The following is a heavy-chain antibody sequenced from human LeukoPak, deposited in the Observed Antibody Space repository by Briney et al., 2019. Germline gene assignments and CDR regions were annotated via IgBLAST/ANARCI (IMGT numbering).Heavy chain of an antibody. CDR2: INHSGST. CDR3: ARGPRQSSWYPGWYFDL. Sequence: SETLSLTCAVYGGSFSGYYWSWIRQPPGKGLEWIGEINHSGSTNYNPSLKSRVTISVDTSKNQFSLNLSSVTAADTAVYYCARGPRQSSWYPGWYFDLWGRGTLVTVSS. D-gene: IGHD6-13*01. J-gene: IGHJ2*01. V-gene: IGHV4-34*01. CDR1: GGSFSGYY.